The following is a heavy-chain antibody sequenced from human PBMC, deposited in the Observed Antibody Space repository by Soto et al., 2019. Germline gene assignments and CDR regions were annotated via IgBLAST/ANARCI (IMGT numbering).Heavy chain of an antibody. CDR3: ARNDYGDQKPPFPDY. V-gene: IGHV4-30-4*01. D-gene: IGHD4-17*01. CDR1: GGSISSGDYY. CDR2: IYYSGST. Sequence: QVQLQESGPGLVKPSQTLSLTCTVSGGSISSGDYYWSWIRQPPGKGLEWIGYIYYSGSTYYNPSLKSRVTISVDTTKNQFSLKLSSVTAADTAVYYCARNDYGDQKPPFPDYWGQGTLVTVSS. J-gene: IGHJ4*02.